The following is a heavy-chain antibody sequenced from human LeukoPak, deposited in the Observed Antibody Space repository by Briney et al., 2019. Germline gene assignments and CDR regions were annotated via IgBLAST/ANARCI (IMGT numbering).Heavy chain of an antibody. CDR1: GGTFSSYA. CDR3: ARGLPARLRLGELSLYWFDP. V-gene: IGHV1-69*13. CDR2: IIPIFGTA. Sequence: SVKVSCKASGGTFSSYAISWLRQAPGQGLEWMGGIIPIFGTANYAQKFQGRVTITADESTSTAYMELSSLRSEDTAVYYCARGLPARLRLGELSLYWFDPWGQGTLVTVSS. J-gene: IGHJ5*02. D-gene: IGHD3-16*02.